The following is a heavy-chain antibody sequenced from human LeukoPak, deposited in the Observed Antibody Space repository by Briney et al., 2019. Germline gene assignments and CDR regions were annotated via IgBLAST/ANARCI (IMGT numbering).Heavy chain of an antibody. V-gene: IGHV4-38-2*01. CDR2: IYHSGST. J-gene: IGHJ4*02. D-gene: IGHD6-13*01. Sequence: SETLSLTCAVSGYSISSGYYWGWIRQPPGKGLEWIGSIYHSGSTYYNPSLKSRVTISVDTSKNQFSLKLSSVTAADTAVYYCARRGIAAAADYWGQGTLDTVSS. CDR1: GYSISSGYY. CDR3: ARRGIAAAADY.